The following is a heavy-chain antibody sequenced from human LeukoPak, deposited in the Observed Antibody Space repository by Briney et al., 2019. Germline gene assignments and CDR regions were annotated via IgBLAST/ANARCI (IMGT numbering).Heavy chain of an antibody. V-gene: IGHV3-64*01. CDR3: ARGCYDFWSGYYTGCYYYYMDV. J-gene: IGHJ6*03. D-gene: IGHD3-3*01. CDR2: ISSNGGST. CDR1: GFTFSSYA. Sequence: PAGGSLRLSCAASGFTFSSYAMSWVRQAPGKGLEYVSAISSNGGSTYYANPVKGRFTISRDNSKNTLYLQMGSLRAEDMAVYYCARGCYDFWSGYYTGCYYYYMDVWGKGTTVTVSS.